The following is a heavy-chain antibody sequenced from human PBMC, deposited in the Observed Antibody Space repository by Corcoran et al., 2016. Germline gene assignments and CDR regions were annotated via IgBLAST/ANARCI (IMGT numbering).Heavy chain of an antibody. CDR3: ARDLGRIAVAGTGWFDP. J-gene: IGHJ5*02. V-gene: IGHV1-18*01. D-gene: IGHD6-19*01. Sequence: QVQLVQSGAEVKKPGASVKVSCKASGYTFTSYGISWVRPAPGQGLEWMGWISAYNGNTNYAQKLQGRVTMTTDTSTSTAYLELRSLRSDETAGYYCARDLGRIAVAGTGWFDPWGQGTLVTVSS. CDR1: GYTFTSYG. CDR2: ISAYNGNT.